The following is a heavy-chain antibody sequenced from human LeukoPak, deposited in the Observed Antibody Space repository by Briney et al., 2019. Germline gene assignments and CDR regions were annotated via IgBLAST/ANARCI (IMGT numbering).Heavy chain of an antibody. CDR1: GFTFSSYA. Sequence: PGGSLRLSCAASGFTFSSYAMSWVRQAPGKGLEWVSALSGSGANTYYADSVKGRFTISRDNSKNTLYLQVNSLRAKDTAVYYCAKGVGCSGGTCYSGHGMDVWGQGTTVTVSS. V-gene: IGHV3-23*01. D-gene: IGHD2-15*01. CDR3: AKGVGCSGGTCYSGHGMDV. J-gene: IGHJ6*02. CDR2: LSGSGANT.